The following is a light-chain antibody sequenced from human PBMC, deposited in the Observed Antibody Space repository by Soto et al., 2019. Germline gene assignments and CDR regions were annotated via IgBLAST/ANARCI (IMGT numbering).Light chain of an antibody. V-gene: IGKV3-11*01. Sequence: EIVLTQSPATLSLSPGERATLSCRASQSVSSYLAWYQQKPGQAPRLLIYDAYNRATGIPARFSGSGSGTDFTLTISRLEPEDFAVYYCQQYHHWPWTCGQGTKVDI. CDR2: DAY. CDR1: QSVSSY. J-gene: IGKJ1*01. CDR3: QQYHHWPWT.